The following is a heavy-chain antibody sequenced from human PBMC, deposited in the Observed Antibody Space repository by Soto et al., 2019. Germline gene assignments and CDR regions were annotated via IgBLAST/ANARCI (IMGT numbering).Heavy chain of an antibody. V-gene: IGHV3-43*02. CDR1: GFTFDDYA. J-gene: IGHJ3*02. CDR2: ISGDGGST. Sequence: GESLKISCAASGFTFDDYAMHWVRQAPGKGLEWVSLISGDGGSTYYADSVKGRFTISRDNSKNSLYLQMNSLRTEDTALYYCAKDSRYSGSYDAFDIWGQGTMVTVSS. CDR3: AKDSRYSGSYDAFDI. D-gene: IGHD1-26*01.